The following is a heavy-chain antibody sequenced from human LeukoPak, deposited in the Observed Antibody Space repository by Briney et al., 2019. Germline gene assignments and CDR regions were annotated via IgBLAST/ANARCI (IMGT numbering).Heavy chain of an antibody. CDR1: GYTFTSYG. J-gene: IGHJ4*02. CDR3: ATDNSGYYFDFDY. Sequence: ASVKASCKSSGYTFTSYGISWVRQAPGQGLEWMGWISPYNGNTNSVQKFRGRVTMTTDKSTSTAYIELRSLRSDDTAVYYCATDNSGYYFDFDYWGQGTLVTVSS. D-gene: IGHD3-22*01. V-gene: IGHV1-18*01. CDR2: ISPYNGNT.